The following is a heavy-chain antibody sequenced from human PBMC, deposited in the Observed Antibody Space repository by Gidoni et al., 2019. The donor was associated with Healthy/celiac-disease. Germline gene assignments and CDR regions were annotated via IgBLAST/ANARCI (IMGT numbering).Heavy chain of an antibody. J-gene: IGHJ4*02. CDR1: GFTFSSYG. CDR2: ISYDGSNK. D-gene: IGHD3-10*01. CDR3: AKPLWFGESPVGYFDY. Sequence: QVQLVESGGGVVQPGRSLRLSCAASGFTFSSYGMPWVRQAPGKGLEWVAVISYDGSNKYYADSVKGRFTISRDNSKNTLYLQMNSLRAEDTAVYYCAKPLWFGESPVGYFDYWGQGTLVTVSS. V-gene: IGHV3-30*18.